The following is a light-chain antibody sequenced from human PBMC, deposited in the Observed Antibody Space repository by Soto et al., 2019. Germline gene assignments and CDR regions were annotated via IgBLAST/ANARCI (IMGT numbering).Light chain of an antibody. CDR2: GAS. Sequence: DIALTQSPGTLSLSPGERATLSCRASQTVSSNNLAWYQQKRGQAPRLLIYGASSRAAAIPDRFRGSGSGTDFTLIISSLAPEDFAVYYCQQYGSSPFTFGPGTAVDIK. CDR1: QTVSSNN. CDR3: QQYGSSPFT. V-gene: IGKV3-20*01. J-gene: IGKJ3*01.